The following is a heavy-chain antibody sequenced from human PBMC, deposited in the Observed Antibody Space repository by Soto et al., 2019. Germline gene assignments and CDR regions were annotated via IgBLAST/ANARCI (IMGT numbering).Heavy chain of an antibody. Sequence: QVQLQESGPGLVKPSQTLSLTCTVSGGFISSGGTYWSWIRQHPGKGLEWIGYIYYSGGTYYNPPLKSRLTISVDTSNNQFSLKLSSVTAADTAAYYCASGVATIWEYFQHWGQGTLVTVSS. CDR1: GGFISSGGTY. CDR2: IYYSGGT. J-gene: IGHJ1*01. D-gene: IGHD5-12*01. V-gene: IGHV4-31*03. CDR3: ASGVATIWEYFQH.